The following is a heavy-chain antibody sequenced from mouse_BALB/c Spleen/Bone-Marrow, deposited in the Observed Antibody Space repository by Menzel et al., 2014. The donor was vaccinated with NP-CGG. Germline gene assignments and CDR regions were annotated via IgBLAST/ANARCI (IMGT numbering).Heavy chain of an antibody. J-gene: IGHJ4*01. D-gene: IGHD2-1*01. CDR2: IYPGSGST. Sequence: LVESGPELVKPGASVKMSCKASGYTFTDYVITWVKQRTGQGLEWIGEIYPGSGSTYYNEKFKGKATLTADKSSNTAYMQLGSLTSEDSAVYFCARLDGNYHYAMDYWGQGTSVTVSS. CDR1: GYTFTDYV. V-gene: IGHV1-77*01. CDR3: ARLDGNYHYAMDY.